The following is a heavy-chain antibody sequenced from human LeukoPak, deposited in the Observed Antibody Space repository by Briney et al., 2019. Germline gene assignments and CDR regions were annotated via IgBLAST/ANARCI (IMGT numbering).Heavy chain of an antibody. CDR3: AKDQLWFGELSFDY. Sequence: GGSLRLSCAASGFTFGSYAMSWVRQAPGKGLEWLSAISGSGGSTYYADSVKGRFTISRDNSKNTLYLQMNSLRAEDTAVYYCAKDQLWFGELSFDYWGQGTLVTVSS. D-gene: IGHD3-10*01. CDR2: ISGSGGST. J-gene: IGHJ4*02. CDR1: GFTFGSYA. V-gene: IGHV3-23*01.